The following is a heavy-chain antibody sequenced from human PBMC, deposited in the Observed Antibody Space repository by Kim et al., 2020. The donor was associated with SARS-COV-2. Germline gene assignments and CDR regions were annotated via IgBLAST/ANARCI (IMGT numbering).Heavy chain of an antibody. CDR3: AKDRAPTMIVVVGVAFDI. Sequence: KGRFTSSRDNSKNTLYLQMNSLRAEDTAVYYCAKDRAPTMIVVVGVAFDIWGQGTMVTVSS. D-gene: IGHD3-22*01. V-gene: IGHV3-23*01. J-gene: IGHJ3*02.